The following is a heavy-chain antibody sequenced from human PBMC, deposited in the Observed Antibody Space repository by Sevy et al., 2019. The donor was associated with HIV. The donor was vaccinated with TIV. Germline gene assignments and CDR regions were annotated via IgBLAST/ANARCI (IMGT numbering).Heavy chain of an antibody. CDR1: GFTFSSYG. CDR3: APTRGGDYYFDN. V-gene: IGHV3-30*03. CDR2: ISYDGSNK. Sequence: GGSLRLSCAASGFTFSSYGMHWVRQAPGKGLEWVAVISYDGSNKYYADSVKGRFTISRDNSKNTLYLQMNSLGAEDTAVYYCAPTRGGDYYFDNWGQGTLVTVSS. J-gene: IGHJ4*02. D-gene: IGHD3-16*01.